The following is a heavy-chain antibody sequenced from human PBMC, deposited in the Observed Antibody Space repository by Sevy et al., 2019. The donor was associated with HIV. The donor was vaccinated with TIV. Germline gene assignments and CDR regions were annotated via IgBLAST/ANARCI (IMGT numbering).Heavy chain of an antibody. CDR1: GGSISSYY. Sequence: SETLSLTCTVSGGSISSYYWSWIRQPPGKGLEWIGYIYYSGSTNYNPSLKSRVTISVDTSKNQFSLKLSSVTAADTAVYHYARVGNIAAAGPGGMDVWGQGTTVTVSS. J-gene: IGHJ6*02. D-gene: IGHD6-13*01. CDR2: IYYSGST. V-gene: IGHV4-59*01. CDR3: ARVGNIAAAGPGGMDV.